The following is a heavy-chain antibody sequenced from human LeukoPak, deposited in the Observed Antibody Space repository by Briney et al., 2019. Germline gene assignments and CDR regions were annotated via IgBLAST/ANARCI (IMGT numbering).Heavy chain of an antibody. J-gene: IGHJ1*01. CDR2: ISSSSSYI. Sequence: GGSLRLSCAASGFTFSSYSMNWVRQAPGKGLEWVSSISSSSSYIYYADSVKGRFTISRDSAKNSLYLQMNSLRAEDTAVYYCARVGSGYYSRHAEYLQHWGQGTLVTVSS. D-gene: IGHD3-22*01. V-gene: IGHV3-21*01. CDR1: GFTFSSYS. CDR3: ARVGSGYYSRHAEYLQH.